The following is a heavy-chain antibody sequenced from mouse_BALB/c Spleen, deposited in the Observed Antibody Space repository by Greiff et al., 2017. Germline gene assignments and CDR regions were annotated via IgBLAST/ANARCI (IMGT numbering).Heavy chain of an antibody. CDR3: ARGRGSPYYAMDD. V-gene: IGHV1S34*01. CDR1: GYSFTGYY. CDR2: ISCYNGAT. Sequence: LVKTGASVKLSCKASGYSFTGYYMHWVKQSHGKGLEWIGYISCYNGATSYNQKFKGKATFTVDTSSSTAYMQFNSLTSEDSAVYYTARGRGSPYYAMDDWGEGTSVTVSS. J-gene: IGHJ4*01. D-gene: IGHD1-1*01.